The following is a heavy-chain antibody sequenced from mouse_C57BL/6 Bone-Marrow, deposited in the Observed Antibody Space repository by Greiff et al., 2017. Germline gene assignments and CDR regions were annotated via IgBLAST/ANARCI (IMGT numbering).Heavy chain of an antibody. J-gene: IGHJ3*01. Sequence: EVMLVESGGDLVKPGGSLKLSCAASGFTFSSYGMSWVRQTPDKRLEWVATISSGGSYTYYPDSVKGRFTISRDNAKNTLYLQMSSLKSEDTAMYYCARHEGGSLGVAWFAYWGQGTLVTVSA. V-gene: IGHV5-6*01. CDR3: ARHEGGSLGVAWFAY. D-gene: IGHD4-1*01. CDR2: ISSGGSYT. CDR1: GFTFSSYG.